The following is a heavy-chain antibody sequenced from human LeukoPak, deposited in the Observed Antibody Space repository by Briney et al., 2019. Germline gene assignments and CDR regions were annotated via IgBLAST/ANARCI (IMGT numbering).Heavy chain of an antibody. Sequence: GGSLRLSCAASGFTFSSYSMNWVRQAPGKGLEWVSSISSSSYIYYADSVKGRFTISRDNAKNSLYLQMNSLRAEDTAVYYCARVDLNYYDSSGYYHLNYWGQGTLVTVSS. CDR1: GFTFSSYS. CDR2: ISSSSYI. D-gene: IGHD3-22*01. V-gene: IGHV3-21*01. J-gene: IGHJ4*02. CDR3: ARVDLNYYDSSGYYHLNY.